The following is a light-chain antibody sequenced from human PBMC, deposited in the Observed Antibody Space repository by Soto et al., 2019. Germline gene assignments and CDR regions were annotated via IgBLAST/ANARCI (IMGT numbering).Light chain of an antibody. J-gene: IGLJ6*01. V-gene: IGLV2-14*01. CDR1: NTDVGGYNY. CDR3: TSYTPTGALV. Sequence: QSALTQPASVSGSPGQSITVSCTGTNTDVGGYNYVSWYQHRPGKAPRLMIYEVRKRLSGVSNRFSGSKSGNTASLTISGLHSEDDADYYCTSYTPTGALVFGSGTKVTVL. CDR2: EVR.